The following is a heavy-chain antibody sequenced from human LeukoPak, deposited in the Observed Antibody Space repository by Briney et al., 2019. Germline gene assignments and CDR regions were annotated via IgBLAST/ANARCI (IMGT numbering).Heavy chain of an antibody. V-gene: IGHV3-7*03. J-gene: IGHJ3*01. CDR1: GFIFNTFW. D-gene: IGHD3-10*01. CDR2: INQDGSDM. CDR3: ARDFPGIGRGTFDF. Sequence: GGSLRLSRAASGFIFNTFWMNWVRLTPGKGLEWVAKINQDGSDMYYVDSVKGRFFVSRDNARNLVYLQMNSLRVDDTAVYYCARDFPGIGRGTFDFWGQGTIIIVSS.